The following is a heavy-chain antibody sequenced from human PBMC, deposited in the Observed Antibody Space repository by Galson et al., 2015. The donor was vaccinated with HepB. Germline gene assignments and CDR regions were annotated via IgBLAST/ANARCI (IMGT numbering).Heavy chain of an antibody. V-gene: IGHV3-23*01. D-gene: IGHD6-19*01. J-gene: IGHJ3*02. CDR2: FGVNGAT. CDR1: GFTFSACS. CDR3: AKDSLWLVPFSDAFDI. Sequence: SLRLSCAASGFTFSACSMGWVRQAPGKGLEWVSVFGVNGATYYADSVKGRFTISRDNSKNTLYLRMNSLRAEDTAVYYCAKDSLWLVPFSDAFDIWGQGTMVTVSS.